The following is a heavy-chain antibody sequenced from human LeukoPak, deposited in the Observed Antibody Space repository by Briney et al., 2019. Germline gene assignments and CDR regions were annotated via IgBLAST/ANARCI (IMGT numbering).Heavy chain of an antibody. CDR2: IYHSGST. V-gene: IGHV4-30-2*01. CDR3: AAQNYYGHYGMDV. D-gene: IGHD4-17*01. Sequence: PSETLSLTCTVSGGSISSGGYYWSWIRQHPGKGLEWIGYIYHSGSTYYNPSLKSRVTISVDRSKNQFSLKLSSVTAADTAVYYCAAQNYYGHYGMDVWGQGTTVTVSS. J-gene: IGHJ6*02. CDR1: GGSISSGGYY.